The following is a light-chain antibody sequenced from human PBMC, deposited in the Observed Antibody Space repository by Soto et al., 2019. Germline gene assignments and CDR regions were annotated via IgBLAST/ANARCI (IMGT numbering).Light chain of an antibody. CDR2: AND. CDR1: SSNIGAGFD. CDR3: QSWESGLSVV. J-gene: IGLJ3*02. V-gene: IGLV1-40*01. Sequence: QSALTQPPSVSGAPGQRVTISCTGSSSNIGAGFDVHWYQQLPGAAPRLLIYANDIRPSGVPDRFSGSSSVSSASLAIAGLQAEDEADYYCQSWESGLSVVFGGGTKVTVL.